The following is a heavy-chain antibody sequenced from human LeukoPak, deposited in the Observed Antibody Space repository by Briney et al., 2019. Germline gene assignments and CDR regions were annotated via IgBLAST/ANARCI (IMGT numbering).Heavy chain of an antibody. CDR3: ARGRSYSRWDAFDI. J-gene: IGHJ3*02. CDR1: GGSFSGYY. D-gene: IGHD1-14*01. V-gene: IGHV4-34*09. Sequence: SETLSLTCAVYGGSFSGYYWSWIRQPPGKGLEWIGEINHSGSTNYNPSLKSRVTISVDTSKNQFSLKLSSVTAADTAVYYCARGRSYSRWDAFDIWGQGTMVTVSS. CDR2: INHSGST.